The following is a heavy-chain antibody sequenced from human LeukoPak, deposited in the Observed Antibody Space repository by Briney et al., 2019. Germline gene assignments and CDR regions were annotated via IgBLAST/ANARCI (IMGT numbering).Heavy chain of an antibody. CDR2: INPTGGST. Sequence: ASVKVSCKASGYTFPSYFMHWVRQAPGQGLEWMGIINPTGGSTTYAQKFQGRVTMTRDTSTSTVYMELSSLRSDDTAVYYCAGTAARRFDYWGQGTLVTVSS. CDR1: GYTFPSYF. V-gene: IGHV1-46*01. CDR3: AGTAARRFDY. J-gene: IGHJ4*02. D-gene: IGHD6-6*01.